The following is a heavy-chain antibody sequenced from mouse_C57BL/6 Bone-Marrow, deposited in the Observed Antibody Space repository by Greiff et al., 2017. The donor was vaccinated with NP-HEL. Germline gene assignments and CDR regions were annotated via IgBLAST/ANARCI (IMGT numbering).Heavy chain of an antibody. V-gene: IGHV3-1*01. J-gene: IGHJ1*03. CDR1: GYSITSGYD. D-gene: IGHD1-1*01. Sequence: EVQLQESGPGMVKPSQSLSLTCTVTGYSITSGYDWHWFRHSPGNIPEWMGYISYSGSTNYIPSLKSRITITPDTSKNHSLLMLNSVTAEDTATYFCASTVVYWYFDVWGTGTTVTVSS. CDR3: ASTVVYWYFDV. CDR2: ISYSGST.